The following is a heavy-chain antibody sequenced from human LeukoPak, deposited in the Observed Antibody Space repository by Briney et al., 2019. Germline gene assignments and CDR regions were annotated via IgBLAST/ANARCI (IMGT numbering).Heavy chain of an antibody. CDR1: KFTFSHYG. CDR3: AKEYDSGGYGAYFDY. V-gene: IGHV3-30*18. CDR2: ISSDGGTK. D-gene: IGHD3-10*01. J-gene: IGHJ4*02. Sequence: GGSLRLSCTASKFTFSHYGMQWVRQAPGKGLEWVAVISSDGGTKYYADSVKGRFTLSRDNSRNTLDLQMNSLGPEDTAVYYCAKEYDSGGYGAYFDYWGQGTLVTVSS.